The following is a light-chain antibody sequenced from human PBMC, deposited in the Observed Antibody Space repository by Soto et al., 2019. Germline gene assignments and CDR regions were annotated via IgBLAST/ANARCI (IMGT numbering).Light chain of an antibody. CDR3: QQSYSNPSLT. CDR1: QSIDKY. Sequence: DIQMTQSPSSLSASVGDRVTITCRASQSIDKYLNWYQQKPGKGPNLLIYAASNLRTGVPSRFSGSGSWTEFTLTIISLLPEDFATYFCQQSYSNPSLTFGGGTKVEIK. V-gene: IGKV1-39*01. CDR2: AAS. J-gene: IGKJ4*01.